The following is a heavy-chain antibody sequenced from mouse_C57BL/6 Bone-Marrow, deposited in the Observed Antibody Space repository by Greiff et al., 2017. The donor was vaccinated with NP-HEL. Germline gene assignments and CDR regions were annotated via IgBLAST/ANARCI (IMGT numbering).Heavy chain of an antibody. CDR2: ISSGGSYT. J-gene: IGHJ3*01. V-gene: IGHV5-6*02. CDR3: ARRRLLLVAY. CDR1: GFTFSSYG. Sequence: EVKLVESGGDLVKPGGSLKLSCAASGFTFSSYGMSWVRQTPDKRLEWVATISSGGSYTYYPDSVKGRFTISRDNAKNTLYLQMSSLKSEDTAMYYCARRRLLLVAYGGQGTLVTVSA. D-gene: IGHD2-3*01.